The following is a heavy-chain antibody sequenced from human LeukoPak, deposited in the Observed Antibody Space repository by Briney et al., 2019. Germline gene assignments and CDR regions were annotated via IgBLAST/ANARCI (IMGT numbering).Heavy chain of an antibody. CDR1: GGSISSSSYY. D-gene: IGHD2-21*02. CDR2: INYNGST. Sequence: AETLSLACTVSGGSISSSSYYWGWLRRPPGKGLDWMASINYNGSTYYNPTLQSRVTISVDTSKNQFPQKLISVTAADTAVYYCARHVVVVTAEIDPWGQGSLVAVCS. J-gene: IGHJ5*02. V-gene: IGHV4-39*01. CDR3: ARHVVVVTAEIDP.